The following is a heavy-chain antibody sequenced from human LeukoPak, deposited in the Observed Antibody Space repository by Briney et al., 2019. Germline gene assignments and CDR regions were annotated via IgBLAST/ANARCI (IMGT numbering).Heavy chain of an antibody. J-gene: IGHJ4*02. CDR2: INHSGST. D-gene: IGHD3-10*01. CDR3: ARGPVRVAVY. V-gene: IGHV4-34*01. CDR1: GGSFSGYY. Sequence: PSETLSLTCAVYGGSFSGYYWSWIRQPPGKGLEWIGEINHSGSTNYNPSLKSRVTISVDTSKNQFSLKLSSVTAAETAVYYCARGPVRVAVYWGQGTLVTVSS.